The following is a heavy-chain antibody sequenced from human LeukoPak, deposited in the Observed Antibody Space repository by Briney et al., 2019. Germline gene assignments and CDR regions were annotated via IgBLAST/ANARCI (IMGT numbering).Heavy chain of an antibody. CDR2: IYYSGST. CDR3: ASVYYSSSYDYWYFNL. D-gene: IGHD6-13*01. Sequence: SETLSLTRTVSGGSISSYYWSWIRQPPGKGLEWVGYIYYSGSTNYNPSLKSRVTISVDASKNQFSLKLSSVTAADTAVYYCASVYYSSSYDYWYFNLWGRGTLVTVSS. V-gene: IGHV4-59*01. J-gene: IGHJ2*01. CDR1: GGSISSYY.